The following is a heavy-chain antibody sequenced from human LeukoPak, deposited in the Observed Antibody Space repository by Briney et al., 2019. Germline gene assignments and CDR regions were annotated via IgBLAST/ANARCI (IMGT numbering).Heavy chain of an antibody. CDR3: AIPWYYDSSGYSVGLTFDY. J-gene: IGHJ4*02. Sequence: SEALSLTCTGSGVSIISGSYYSGWIRQPPGKGLERIGWIYYSGSTYYNPSLKSRLTRSIDTSKNQFVLKLKALTAAYTAVYYCAIPWYYDSSGYSVGLTFDYWGQGTLVTVSS. CDR1: GVSIISGSYY. V-gene: IGHV4-39*01. D-gene: IGHD3-22*01. CDR2: IYYSGST.